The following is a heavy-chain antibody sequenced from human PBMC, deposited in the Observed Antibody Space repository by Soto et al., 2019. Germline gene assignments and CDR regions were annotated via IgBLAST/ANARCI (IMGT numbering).Heavy chain of an antibody. Sequence: GESLKISCKGSGYSFTSYWISWVRQMPGKGLEWMGRIDPSDSYTNYSPSFQGHVTISADTSISTAYLHWNNLEASDTAIYYCAKRISPSVGGVFTAFDVWGQGTVVT. J-gene: IGHJ3*01. D-gene: IGHD3-10*02. CDR1: GYSFTSYW. V-gene: IGHV5-10-1*01. CDR3: AKRISPSVGGVFTAFDV. CDR2: IDPSDSYT.